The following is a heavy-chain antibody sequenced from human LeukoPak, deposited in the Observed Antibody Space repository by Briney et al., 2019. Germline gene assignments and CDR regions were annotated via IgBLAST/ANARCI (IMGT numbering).Heavy chain of an antibody. CDR1: GFIFKLFA. CDR2: ISGTNDET. V-gene: IGHV3-23*01. Sequence: GGSLRLSCVGSGFIFKLFAVGWVRQAPGKGLEWVSVISGTNDETDYADSVRGHFTISRDNSLNTLFLQMDNLRAEDTAVYYCVKTYCSITRCTPGFDSWGQGTLVTVSS. CDR3: VKTYCSITRCTPGFDS. J-gene: IGHJ4*02. D-gene: IGHD3-10*01.